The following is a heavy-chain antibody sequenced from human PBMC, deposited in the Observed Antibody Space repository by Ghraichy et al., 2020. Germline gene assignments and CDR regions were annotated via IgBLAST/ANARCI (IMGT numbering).Heavy chain of an antibody. CDR2: IYSGGST. D-gene: IGHD3-22*01. Sequence: GGSLRLSCAASGFTVSSNYMSWVRQAPGKGLEWVSVIYSGGSTYYADSVKGRFTISRDNSKNTLYLQMNSLRSEDTAVYYCARMNYYDSSGGDAFDIWGHGTMVTVSP. CDR1: GFTVSSNY. V-gene: IGHV3-53*01. CDR3: ARMNYYDSSGGDAFDI. J-gene: IGHJ3*02.